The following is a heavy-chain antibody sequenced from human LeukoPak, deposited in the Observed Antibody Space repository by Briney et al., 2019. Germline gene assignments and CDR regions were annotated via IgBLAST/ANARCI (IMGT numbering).Heavy chain of an antibody. J-gene: IGHJ4*02. CDR3: ARGQVWFGELFYFED. CDR2: IWYDGSKN. Sequence: GSLRPSCAASGFTFSSYGMHWVRQAPGKGREWVAVIWYDGSKNYYADAVKGRFTISSDTSENTLYLQMNSLRAEDTAVYYCARGQVWFGELFYFEDWGQGTLVTVSS. D-gene: IGHD3-10*01. V-gene: IGHV3-33*01. CDR1: GFTFSSYG.